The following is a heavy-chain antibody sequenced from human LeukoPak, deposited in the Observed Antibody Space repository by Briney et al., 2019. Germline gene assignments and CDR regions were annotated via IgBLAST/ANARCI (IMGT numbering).Heavy chain of an antibody. CDR2: INHSGST. D-gene: IGHD3-10*01. CDR3: ARGGLWFGELS. CDR1: GGSFSGYY. V-gene: IGHV4-34*01. J-gene: IGHJ4*02. Sequence: SETLSLTCAVYGGSFSGYYWSWIRQPPGKGLEWIGEINHSGSTNYNPSLKSRVTISVDTSKNQFSLKLSSVTAADTAVYYCARGGLWFGELSWGQGTLVTVSP.